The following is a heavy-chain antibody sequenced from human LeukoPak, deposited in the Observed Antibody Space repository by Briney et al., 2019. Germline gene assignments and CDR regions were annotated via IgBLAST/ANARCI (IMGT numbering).Heavy chain of an antibody. J-gene: IGHJ4*02. CDR3: ARAVDLADY. Sequence: PGGSLKLSCSASGFTFSDHWINWVRPAPGEGLEWVANIRKDGSSIFYADSVKGRFTISRDNAKNSVFLQMDNLTADDRDVYYCARAVDLADYWGQGTLVTVSS. CDR1: GFTFSDHW. CDR2: IRKDGSSI. V-gene: IGHV3-7*01.